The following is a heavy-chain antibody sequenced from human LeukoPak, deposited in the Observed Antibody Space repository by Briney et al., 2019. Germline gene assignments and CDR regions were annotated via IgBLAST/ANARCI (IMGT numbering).Heavy chain of an antibody. J-gene: IGHJ4*02. D-gene: IGHD2-2*01. CDR2: ISYDGSNK. CDR3: AKDRSIFVVVPAATVDY. CDR1: GFTFSSYG. Sequence: GGSLRLSCAASGFTFSSYGMHWVRQAPGKGLEWVAVISYDGSNKYYADSVKGRFTISRDNSKNTLYLQMNSLRAEDTAVYYCAKDRSIFVVVPAATVDYWGQGTLVTVSS. V-gene: IGHV3-30*18.